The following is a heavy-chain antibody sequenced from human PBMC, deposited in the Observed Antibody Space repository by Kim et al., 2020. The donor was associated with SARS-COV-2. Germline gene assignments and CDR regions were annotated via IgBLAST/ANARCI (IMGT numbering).Heavy chain of an antibody. V-gene: IGHV7-4-1*02. Sequence: YAQGFTGRFVFSLDTSVSTAYLQISSLKAEDTAVYYCARDCFGELCRLDYWGQGTLVTVSS. J-gene: IGHJ4*02. CDR3: ARDCFGELCRLDY. D-gene: IGHD3-10*01.